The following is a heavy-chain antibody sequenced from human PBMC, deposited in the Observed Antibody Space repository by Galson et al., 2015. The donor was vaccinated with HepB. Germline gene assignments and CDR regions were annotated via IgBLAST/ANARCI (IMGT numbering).Heavy chain of an antibody. D-gene: IGHD2-15*01. CDR2: LSGSGSST. CDR3: AKEGFADIVVVVATTPAEFFQH. CDR1: GFTFSSYA. J-gene: IGHJ1*01. Sequence: SLRLSCAVSGFTFSSYAMTWVRQAPGKGLEWVSTLSGSGSSTYSADSVKGRFTISRDNSKNTLYLQMNSLRAEDTAVYYCAKEGFADIVVVVATTPAEFFQHWGQGTLVTVSS. V-gene: IGHV3-23*01.